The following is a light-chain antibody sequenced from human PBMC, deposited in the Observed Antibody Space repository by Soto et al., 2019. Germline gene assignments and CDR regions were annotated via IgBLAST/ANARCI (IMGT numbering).Light chain of an antibody. CDR2: AVS. CDR3: SSYTSDSYYV. CDR1: SSDVGLYDY. V-gene: IGLV2-14*01. Sequence: XSTLTPPASVSGSPGQSITISCTGTSSDVGLYDYVSWYQQHPGKAPQLMIYAVSNRPSGVSNRFSASKSGNTASLFISGLQAEEEADYYCSSYTSDSYYVFGSGTKVTVL. J-gene: IGLJ1*01.